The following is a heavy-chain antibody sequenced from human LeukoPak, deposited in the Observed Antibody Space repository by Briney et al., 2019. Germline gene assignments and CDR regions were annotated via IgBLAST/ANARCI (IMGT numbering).Heavy chain of an antibody. J-gene: IGHJ3*02. V-gene: IGHV3-23*01. CDR1: GFTFSSYA. CDR2: ISGSGGST. CDR3: AKALEPSVDAFDI. Sequence: GGSLRLSCAASGFTFSSYAMSWVRQAPGKGLEWVSAISGSGGSTYYADSVKGRITISRDNSKNTLYLQMNSLRAEDTAVYYCAKALEPSVDAFDIWGQGTMVTVSS. D-gene: IGHD1-1*01.